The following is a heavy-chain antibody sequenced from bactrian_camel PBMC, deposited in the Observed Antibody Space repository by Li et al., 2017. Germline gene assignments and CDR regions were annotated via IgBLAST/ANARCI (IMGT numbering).Heavy chain of an antibody. CDR2: IYRDGST. Sequence: VQLVESGGGSVQAGGSLRLSCAASGFTVDDADMAWYRQVPGRECELVSDIYRDGSTEYADSVKGRFTISQDNAKNTQYLQMNSLKPEDTAMYYCAADSWRLKCPEIFGYWGQWTQVTVS. CDR3: AADSWRLKCPEIFGY. V-gene: IGHV3S66*01. CDR1: GFTVDDAD. J-gene: IGHJ6*01. D-gene: IGHD4*01.